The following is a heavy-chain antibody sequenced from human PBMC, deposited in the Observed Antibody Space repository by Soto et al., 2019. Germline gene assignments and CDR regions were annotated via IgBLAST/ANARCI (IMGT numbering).Heavy chain of an antibody. J-gene: IGHJ4*02. CDR2: ISGGGGDT. CDR1: GFTFSSYA. D-gene: IGHD1-1*01. V-gene: IGHV3-23*01. CDR3: APIPRVEAPGTFDS. Sequence: EVPLLESGGGLVQPGGSLRLSCAASGFTFSSYAMSWVRRAPGKGLEWVSAISGGGGDTYYADSVRGRFTISRDNYKNTMYLPINSLRAGDTAFYSFAPIPRVEAPGTFDSWGQGALVTVSS.